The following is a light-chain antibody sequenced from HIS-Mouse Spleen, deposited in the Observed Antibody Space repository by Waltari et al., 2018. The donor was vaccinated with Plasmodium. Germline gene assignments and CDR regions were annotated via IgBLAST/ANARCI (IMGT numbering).Light chain of an antibody. Sequence: QSALTQPRSVSGSPGQSVPIACTGTRSYVGGYNYVSWYPPHPGKAPKLMIYDVSKRPSGVPDRFSGSKSGNTASLTISGLQAEDEADYYCCSYAGSYTWVFGGGTKLTVL. CDR3: CSYAGSYTWV. CDR2: DVS. CDR1: RSYVGGYNY. V-gene: IGLV2-11*01. J-gene: IGLJ3*02.